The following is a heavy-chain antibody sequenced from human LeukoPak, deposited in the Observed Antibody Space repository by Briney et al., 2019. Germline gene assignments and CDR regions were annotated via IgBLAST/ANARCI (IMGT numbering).Heavy chain of an antibody. CDR3: AKDNRRHYTSGPNPDSLH. J-gene: IGHJ4*02. CDR2: ISWNSGSI. V-gene: IGHV3-9*01. CDR1: GFIFRNYW. D-gene: IGHD6-19*01. Sequence: GGSLRLSCAASGFIFRNYWMHWVRQPPGKGLEWVSGISWNSGSIDYADSVKGRFTISRDNAKNSLYLQMNSLRVEDTAFYYCAKDNRRHYTSGPNPDSLHWGQGALVTVSS.